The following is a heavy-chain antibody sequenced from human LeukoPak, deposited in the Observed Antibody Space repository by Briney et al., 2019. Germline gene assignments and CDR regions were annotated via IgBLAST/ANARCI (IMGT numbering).Heavy chain of an antibody. CDR3: ARHPPLGYYYGSGSYYYNWFDP. J-gene: IGHJ5*02. CDR2: IYHSGST. D-gene: IGHD3-10*01. V-gene: IGHV4-4*02. CDR1: GASISSSNW. Sequence: PSETLSLTCAVSGASISSSNWWSWVRQPPGKGLEWIGEIYHSGSTNYNPSLKSRVTISVDKSKNQFSLKLSSVTAADTAVYYCARHPPLGYYYGSGSYYYNWFDPWGQGTLVTVSS.